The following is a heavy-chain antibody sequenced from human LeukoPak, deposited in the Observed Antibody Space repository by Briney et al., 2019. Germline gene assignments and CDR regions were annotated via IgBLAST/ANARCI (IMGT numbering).Heavy chain of an antibody. CDR1: GGSISSGDYC. Sequence: SETLSLTCTVSGGSISSGDYCWSWIRQPPGKGLEWIGYIYYSGSTYYNPSLKSRVTISVDTSKNQFSLKLSSVTAADTAVYYCARGQLLWFGELSPPNYYGMDVWGQGTTVTVSS. CDR3: ARGQLLWFGELSPPNYYGMDV. V-gene: IGHV4-30-4*01. J-gene: IGHJ6*02. D-gene: IGHD3-10*01. CDR2: IYYSGST.